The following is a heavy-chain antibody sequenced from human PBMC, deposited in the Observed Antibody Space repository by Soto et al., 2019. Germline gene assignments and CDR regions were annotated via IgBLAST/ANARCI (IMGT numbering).Heavy chain of an antibody. D-gene: IGHD1-26*01. V-gene: IGHV1-8*01. J-gene: IGHJ4*02. CDR2: MQPSSGRT. Sequence: ASVKVSCKASGFSFTSLDINWVRQTTGQGLEWMGWMQPSSGRTGYAQKFQGRVTMTRDTSINTAYMELSSLTSDDTAFYYCARGVTAGVDYWGQGTLVTVSS. CDR1: GFSFTSLD. CDR3: ARGVTAGVDY.